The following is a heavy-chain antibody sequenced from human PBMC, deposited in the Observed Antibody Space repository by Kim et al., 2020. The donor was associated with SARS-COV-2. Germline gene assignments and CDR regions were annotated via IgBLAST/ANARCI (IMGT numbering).Heavy chain of an antibody. D-gene: IGHD2-2*01. J-gene: IGHJ4*02. Sequence: SGKGRFTTSRDNAKNSLYLQMNSLRAEDTAVYYCARDSVLRVVVPAPPNYWGQGTLVTVSS. CDR3: ARDSVLRVVVPAPPNY. V-gene: IGHV3-21*01.